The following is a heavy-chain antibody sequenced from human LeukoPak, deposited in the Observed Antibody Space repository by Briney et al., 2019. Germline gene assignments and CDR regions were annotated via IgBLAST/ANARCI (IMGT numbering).Heavy chain of an antibody. CDR2: INWNGDST. CDR1: GFTFEDYG. D-gene: IGHD1-1*01. J-gene: IGHJ6*03. V-gene: IGHV3-20*04. Sequence: GGSLRLSCAGSGFTFEDYGMSWVRQAPGKGLEWVSNINWNGDSTGYADSVKGRFTISRDNAKNSLYLQMNSLRAEDTALYYCARENNWNDKYYYYMDVWGKGTTVTVSS. CDR3: ARENNWNDKYYYYMDV.